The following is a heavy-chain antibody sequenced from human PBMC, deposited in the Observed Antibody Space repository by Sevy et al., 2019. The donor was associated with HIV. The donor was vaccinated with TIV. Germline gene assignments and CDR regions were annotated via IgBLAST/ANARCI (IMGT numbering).Heavy chain of an antibody. CDR3: AKDPWEYYHDSSGYYHGEFDS. D-gene: IGHD3-22*01. J-gene: IGHJ4*02. CDR1: GFTFSSYD. CDR2: VSNDGTYK. Sequence: GGSLRLSCAASGFTFSSYDMHWVRQAPGKGLEWVAVVSNDGTYKYYADSVKGRFTISRDNSKNTLYLQMNTLRAEDTAVYFCAKDPWEYYHDSSGYYHGEFDSWGQGALVTVSS. V-gene: IGHV3-30*18.